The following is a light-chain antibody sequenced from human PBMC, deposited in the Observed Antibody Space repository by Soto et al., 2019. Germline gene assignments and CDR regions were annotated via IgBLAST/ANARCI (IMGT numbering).Light chain of an antibody. CDR2: QDS. J-gene: IGLJ2*01. CDR3: QAWDSNTVV. CDR1: KLGDKY. V-gene: IGLV3-1*01. Sequence: SYELTQPPSVSVSTGQTASITCSGDKLGDKYACWYQQKPGQSPVLVIYQDSKRPSGIPARFSGSNSGNTATLTISGTQAMDEADYYCQAWDSNTVVFGGGTKLTVL.